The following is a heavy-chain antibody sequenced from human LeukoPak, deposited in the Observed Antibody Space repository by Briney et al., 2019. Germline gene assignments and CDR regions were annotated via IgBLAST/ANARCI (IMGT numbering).Heavy chain of an antibody. Sequence: SETLSLTCAVYGGSFSGYYWSWIRQPPGKGLEWIGEINHSGSTNYNPSLKSRVTISVDTSKNQFSLKLSSVTAAGTAVYYCARVITGIARGMDVWGQGTTVTVSS. J-gene: IGHJ6*02. V-gene: IGHV4-34*01. CDR1: GGSFSGYY. CDR2: INHSGST. D-gene: IGHD1-20*01. CDR3: ARVITGIARGMDV.